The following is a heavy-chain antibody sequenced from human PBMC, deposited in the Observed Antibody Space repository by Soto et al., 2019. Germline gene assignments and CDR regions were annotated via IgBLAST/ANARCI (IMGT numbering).Heavy chain of an antibody. CDR3: ARAPGYYYHGMDV. CDR2: INSDGSST. CDR1: GFTFSSYW. J-gene: IGHJ6*02. Sequence: LRLSCAASGFTFSSYWMHWVRQAPGKGLVWVSRINSDGSSTSYADSVKGRFTISRDNAKNTLYLQMNSLRAEDTAVYYCARAPGYYYHGMDVWGQGTTVTVSS. V-gene: IGHV3-74*01.